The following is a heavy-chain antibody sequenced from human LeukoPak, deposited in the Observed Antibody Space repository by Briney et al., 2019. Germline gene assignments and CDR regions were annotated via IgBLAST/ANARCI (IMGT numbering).Heavy chain of an antibody. D-gene: IGHD6-19*01. J-gene: IGHJ4*02. Sequence: GGSLRLSCVASRFTFSDYYMNWIRQAPGKGLEWLSYISNTGSIIYYADSVKGRFTISRDNTRNSLYLQMSSLTAEDTAVYYCARDGGSGWPLDFWGQGTLVTVSS. CDR2: ISNTGSII. CDR3: ARDGGSGWPLDF. V-gene: IGHV3-11*01. CDR1: RFTFSDYY.